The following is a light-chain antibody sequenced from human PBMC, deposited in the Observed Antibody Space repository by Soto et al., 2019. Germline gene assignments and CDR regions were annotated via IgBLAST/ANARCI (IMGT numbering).Light chain of an antibody. J-gene: IGLJ2*01. CDR3: AAWDDSLSGLV. Sequence: VLTQPPSASGTPGQRVTISCSASTSSIGSNYVYWYQQLPGTAPKLLIYSNNQRPSGVPDRFSGSKSGTSASLAISGLRSEDEADYHCAAWDDSLSGLVFGGGTKVTVL. CDR1: TSSIGSNY. V-gene: IGLV1-47*01. CDR2: SNN.